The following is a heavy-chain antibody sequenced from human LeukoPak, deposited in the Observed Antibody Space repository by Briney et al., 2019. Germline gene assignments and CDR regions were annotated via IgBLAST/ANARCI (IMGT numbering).Heavy chain of an antibody. CDR1: GFTFSSYG. CDR2: ISGSGGST. CDR3: AKAPSSGYFKGNDY. Sequence: PGGSLRLSCAASGFTFSSYGMSWVRQAPGKGLEWVSAISGSGGSTYYADSVKGRFTISRDNSKNTLYLQMNGLRAEDTAVYYCAKAPSSGYFKGNDYWGQGTLVTVSS. V-gene: IGHV3-23*01. D-gene: IGHD3-3*01. J-gene: IGHJ4*02.